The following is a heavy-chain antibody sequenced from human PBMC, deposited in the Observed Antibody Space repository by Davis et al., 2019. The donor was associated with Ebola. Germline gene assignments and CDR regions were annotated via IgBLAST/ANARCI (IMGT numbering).Heavy chain of an antibody. J-gene: IGHJ5*02. CDR3: ARATQSWFDP. D-gene: IGHD1-1*01. V-gene: IGHV4-59*01. CDR1: GGSISSYY. Sequence: SETLSLTCTVSGGSISSYYWSWIRQPPGKGREWNGYIYYSGSSNYNPSLKSRVTISVDTSKNQFSLKLSSVTAADTAVYYCARATQSWFDPWGQGTLVTVSS. CDR2: IYYSGSS.